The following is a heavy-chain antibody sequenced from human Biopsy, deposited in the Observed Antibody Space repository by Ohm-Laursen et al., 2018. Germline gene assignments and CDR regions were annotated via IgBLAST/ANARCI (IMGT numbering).Heavy chain of an antibody. J-gene: IGHJ5*02. D-gene: IGHD1-14*01. CDR1: GGSVSSGGFY. CDR3: ARDRDRRGWFDP. Sequence: GTLSLTCTASGGSVSSGGFYWSWIRQHPGKGLEWIGYIYYSGITNYNPSLKSRVTMSVDTSKNKFSLRVSSVTAADTAVYYCARDRDRRGWFDPWGQGTLVTVSS. CDR2: IYYSGIT. V-gene: IGHV4-61*08.